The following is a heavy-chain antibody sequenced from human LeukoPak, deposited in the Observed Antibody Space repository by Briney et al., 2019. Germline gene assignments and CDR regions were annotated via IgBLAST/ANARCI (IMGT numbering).Heavy chain of an antibody. CDR1: GFMFSTYA. J-gene: IGHJ3*02. Sequence: GGSLRLSCEVSGFMFSTYAMHWVRQARGKGPEFVSGINTYGGSTHYAKSVKGRFTISRDNSKNTLYLQMGSLRAEDTAVYYCARGRSAAEYDAFDIWGQGTLVTVSS. CDR2: INTYGGST. CDR3: ARGRSAAEYDAFDI. D-gene: IGHD2-15*01. V-gene: IGHV3-64*01.